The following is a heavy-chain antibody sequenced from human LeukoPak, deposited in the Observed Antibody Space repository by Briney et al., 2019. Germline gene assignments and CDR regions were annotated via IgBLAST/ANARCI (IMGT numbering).Heavy chain of an antibody. V-gene: IGHV3-30*03. Sequence: GRSLRLSCAASGFTFSNYGMHWVRQAPGKGLEWVALISYDGSNKYFADSVKGRFTISRDNSKNTLYLQMNSLRAEDTAVYYCARAMMTTGGGVFDYWGQGTQVTVSS. CDR2: ISYDGSNK. CDR3: ARAMMTTGGGVFDY. J-gene: IGHJ4*02. CDR1: GFTFSNYG. D-gene: IGHD3-3*01.